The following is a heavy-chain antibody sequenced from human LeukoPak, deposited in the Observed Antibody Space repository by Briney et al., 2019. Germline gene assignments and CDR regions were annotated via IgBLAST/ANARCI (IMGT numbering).Heavy chain of an antibody. J-gene: IGHJ4*02. V-gene: IGHV3-23*01. Sequence: AGGSLRPSCAASGFTFSIYAMSWVRQAPGKGLEWVSGVSGSGGSTYYADSVKGRFTISRDNSKNTLYLQMNSLRAEDTAVYYCAKDLDIVATITGNWGQGTLVTVSS. CDR3: AKDLDIVATITGN. D-gene: IGHD5-12*01. CDR1: GFTFSIYA. CDR2: VSGSGGST.